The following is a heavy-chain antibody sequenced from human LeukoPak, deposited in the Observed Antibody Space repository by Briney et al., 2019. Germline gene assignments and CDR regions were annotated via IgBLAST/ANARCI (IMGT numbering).Heavy chain of an antibody. CDR1: GSTFSSYA. CDR3: ARDGATVTTLYYYYYMDV. Sequence: PGRSLRLSCAASGSTFSSYAMHWVRQAPGKGLEWVAVISYDGSHKYYADSVKGRFTISRDNSKNTLYVQMSSLRAEDTAVYYCARDGATVTTLYYYYYMDVWGKGTTVTVSS. J-gene: IGHJ6*03. D-gene: IGHD4-17*01. CDR2: ISYDGSHK. V-gene: IGHV3-30*04.